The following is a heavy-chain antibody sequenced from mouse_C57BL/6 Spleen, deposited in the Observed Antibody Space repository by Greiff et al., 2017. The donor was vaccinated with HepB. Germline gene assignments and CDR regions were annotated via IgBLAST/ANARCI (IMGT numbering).Heavy chain of an antibody. Sequence: VQLQQSGPELVKPGASVKISCKASGYTFTDYYMNWVKQSHGKSLEWIGDINPNNGGTSYNQKFKGKATLTVDKSSSTAYMELRSLTSEDSAVYYCAKGGSYGSSYFDYWGQGTTLTVSS. CDR1: GYTFTDYY. CDR3: AKGGSYGSSYFDY. CDR2: INPNNGGT. J-gene: IGHJ2*01. V-gene: IGHV1-26*01. D-gene: IGHD1-1*01.